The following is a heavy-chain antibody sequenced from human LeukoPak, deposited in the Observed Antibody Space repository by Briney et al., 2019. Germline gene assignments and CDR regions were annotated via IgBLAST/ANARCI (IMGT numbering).Heavy chain of an antibody. D-gene: IGHD3-3*01. CDR2: ISAYNGNT. V-gene: IGHV1-18*01. J-gene: IGHJ4*02. CDR3: ARELYDFWSGYYNLYFDY. CDR1: GYTFTSYG. Sequence: ASVKVSCKASGYTFTSYGISWVRQAPGHGLEWMGWISAYNGNTNYAQKLQGRVTMTTDTSTSTAYMELRSLRSDDTAVYYCARELYDFWSGYYNLYFDYWGQGTLVTVSS.